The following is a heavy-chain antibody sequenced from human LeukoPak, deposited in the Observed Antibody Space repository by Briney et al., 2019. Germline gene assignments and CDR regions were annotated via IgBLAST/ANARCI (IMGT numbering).Heavy chain of an antibody. J-gene: IGHJ6*03. Sequence: SETLSLACGVSGGSFSGHYWTWLRQTPGKGLEWMGEINHGGVTNYNPSLKSRLSISIDPSTNEISLNMSSVTAADTGIYYCARGRNWQTFYHYYMDVWGKGATVTVS. CDR3: ARGRNWQTFYHYYMDV. CDR2: INHGGVT. V-gene: IGHV4-34*01. CDR1: GGSFSGHY. D-gene: IGHD1-14*01.